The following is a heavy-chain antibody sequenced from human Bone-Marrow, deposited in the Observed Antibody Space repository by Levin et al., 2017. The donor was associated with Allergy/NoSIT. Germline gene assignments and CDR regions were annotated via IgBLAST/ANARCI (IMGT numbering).Heavy chain of an antibody. Sequence: SETLSLTCTVSGDSISSSSYYWGWIRQPPGKGLEWIGSFYYSGSTYLNPSLKSRVTISVDTSKNQFSLRLSSVTAADTAVYYCATNSGSYLRYFDFWGQGTLVTVSS. CDR1: GDSISSSSYY. J-gene: IGHJ4*02. CDR3: ATNSGSYLRYFDF. V-gene: IGHV4-39*01. CDR2: FYYSGST. D-gene: IGHD1-26*01.